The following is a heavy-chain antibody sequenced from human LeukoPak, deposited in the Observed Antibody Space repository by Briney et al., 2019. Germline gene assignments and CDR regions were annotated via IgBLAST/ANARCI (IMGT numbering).Heavy chain of an antibody. CDR2: IIPIFGTA. J-gene: IGHJ4*02. CDR3: ARGYSSSFTFDY. D-gene: IGHD6-6*01. CDR1: GGTFSSYA. V-gene: IGHV1-69*05. Sequence: SVKVSCKASGGTFSSYAISWVRQAPGQGLEWMGGIIPIFGTANYAQKFQGRVTITTDESTSTAYMELSSLRSEDTAVYYCARGYSSSFTFDYWGQGTLVTVSS.